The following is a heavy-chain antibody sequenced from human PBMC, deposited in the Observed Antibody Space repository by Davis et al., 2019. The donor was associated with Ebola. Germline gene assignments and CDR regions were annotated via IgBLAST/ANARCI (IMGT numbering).Heavy chain of an antibody. V-gene: IGHV3-11*06. CDR3: ARGPRKMATTNFDY. Sequence: PGGSLRLSCAASGFSFSDYYMSWIRQAPGKGLEWVSYNSISSGFTNYADSVKGRFTISRDNAKNSLYLQMNSLRAEDTAVYYCARGPRKMATTNFDYWGQGTLVTVSS. D-gene: IGHD5-24*01. CDR1: GFSFSDYY. J-gene: IGHJ4*02. CDR2: NSISSGFT.